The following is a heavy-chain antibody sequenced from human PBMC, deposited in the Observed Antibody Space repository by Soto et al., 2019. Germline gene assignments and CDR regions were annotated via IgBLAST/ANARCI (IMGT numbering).Heavy chain of an antibody. J-gene: IGHJ4*02. CDR2: TYYRSKWYN. V-gene: IGHV6-1*01. D-gene: IGHD6-19*01. CDR3: ARIDPGGSGGGGDY. Sequence: SQTLSLTCAISGDSVSSNSAAWNWIRQSPSRGLEWLGRTYYRSKWYNDYAVSVKSRITINPDTSKNHFSLQLKSVTPEDTALYFCARIDPGGSGGGGDYWGEGTLVTV. CDR1: GDSVSSNSAA.